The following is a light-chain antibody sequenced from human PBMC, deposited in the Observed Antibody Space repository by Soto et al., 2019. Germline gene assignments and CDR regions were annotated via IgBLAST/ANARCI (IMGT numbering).Light chain of an antibody. V-gene: IGKV1-6*01. J-gene: IGKJ1*01. CDR2: AAS. CDR1: QGIRND. CDR3: IEHYSLTCT. Sequence: AIQMTQSPSSLSASVGDSVTISCRASQGIRNDLAWYQQKPGRAPKLLIFAASNLQSGVPSRFSGSGSGTDFTLSISRLEPEGLATYFGIEHYSLTCTFGEGANGEIK.